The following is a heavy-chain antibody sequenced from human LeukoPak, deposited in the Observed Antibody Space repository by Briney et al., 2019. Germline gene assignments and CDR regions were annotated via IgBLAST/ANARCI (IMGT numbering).Heavy chain of an antibody. V-gene: IGHV4-59*08. CDR1: GDSIRRPY. J-gene: IGHJ3*01. Sequence: SETLSLTCTVSGDSIRRPYWSWIRQPPGKGLEWIGYIDQNGNTDYNSSLQSRVSISADTSKSQFSLKLTSVTAEDTAVYYCATHQLLQFDVFNVWGQGTVVTVSS. CDR3: ATHQLLQFDVFNV. D-gene: IGHD5-24*01. CDR2: IDQNGNT.